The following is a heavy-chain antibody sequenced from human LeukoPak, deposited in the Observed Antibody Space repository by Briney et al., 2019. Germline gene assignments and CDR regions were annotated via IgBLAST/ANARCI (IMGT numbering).Heavy chain of an antibody. Sequence: PGGSLRLSCAASGFIFSSYGMHWVRQAPGKGLEWVAFIRNDGSYKYYADSVKGRFTISRDNSKNTLYLQMNSLRPEDTAVYYCARDLHCSGGSCYSGLHYWGQGTLVTVSS. D-gene: IGHD2-15*01. J-gene: IGHJ4*02. CDR2: IRNDGSYK. CDR1: GFIFSSYG. V-gene: IGHV3-30*02. CDR3: ARDLHCSGGSCYSGLHY.